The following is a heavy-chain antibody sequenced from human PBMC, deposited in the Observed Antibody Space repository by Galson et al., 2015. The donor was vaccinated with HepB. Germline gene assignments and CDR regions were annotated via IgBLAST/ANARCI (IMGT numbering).Heavy chain of an antibody. CDR3: ARTILRAADYYSSGGFDR. CDR1: GGTFSNYV. D-gene: IGHD3-10*01. V-gene: IGHV1-69*13. CDR2: ITPIFGTT. J-gene: IGHJ4*02. Sequence: SVKVSCKASGGTFSNYVISWVRQAPGQGLEWMGTITPIFGTTNYVQRFQGRVTFTADDSTGTAYMELSSLRSEDTAVYYCARTILRAADYYSSGGFDRWGQGTLVTVSS.